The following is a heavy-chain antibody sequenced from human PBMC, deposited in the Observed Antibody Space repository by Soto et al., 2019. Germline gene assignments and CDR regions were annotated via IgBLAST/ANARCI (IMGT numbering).Heavy chain of an antibody. D-gene: IGHD3-22*01. CDR1: GGSISSYY. J-gene: IGHJ4*02. V-gene: IGHV4-59*01. CDR2: IYYSGST. CDR3: AGGVGTYYYDSSGYYRGVYFDY. Sequence: SETLSLTCTVSGGSISSYYWSWIRQPPGKGLEWIGYIYYSGSTNYNPSLKSRVTISVDTSKNQFSLKLSSVTAADTAVYYCAGGVGTYYYDSSGYYRGVYFDYWGQGTLVTVSS.